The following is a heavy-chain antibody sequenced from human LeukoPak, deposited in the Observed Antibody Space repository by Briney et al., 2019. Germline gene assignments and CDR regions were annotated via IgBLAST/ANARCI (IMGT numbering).Heavy chain of an antibody. CDR3: ARDLLYYDSSVGDY. Sequence: GGSLRLSCAASGFTFSRYSMNWVRQAPGKGLEWVSSITSSSSYIYYADSLKGRFTISRDNAKNSLYLQMNSLRAEDTAVYYCARDLLYYDSSVGDYWGQGTLVTVSS. CDR2: ITSSSSYI. CDR1: GFTFSRYS. V-gene: IGHV3-21*01. J-gene: IGHJ4*02. D-gene: IGHD3-22*01.